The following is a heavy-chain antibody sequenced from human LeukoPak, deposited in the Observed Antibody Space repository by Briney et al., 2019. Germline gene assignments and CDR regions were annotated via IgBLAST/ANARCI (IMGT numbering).Heavy chain of an antibody. CDR3: AKDLVVYAPPQGDDAFDI. J-gene: IGHJ3*02. D-gene: IGHD2-8*01. CDR2: ISGSGGST. V-gene: IGHV3-23*01. CDR1: GFTFSSYG. Sequence: PGGTLRLSCAASGFTFSSYGMSWVRQAPGKGLEWVSAISGSGGSTYYADSVKGRFTISRDNSKNTLYLQMNSLRAEDTAVYYCAKDLVVYAPPQGDDAFDIWGQGTMVTVSS.